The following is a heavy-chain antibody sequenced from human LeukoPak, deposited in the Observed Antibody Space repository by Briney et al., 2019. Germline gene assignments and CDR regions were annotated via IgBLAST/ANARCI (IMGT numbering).Heavy chain of an antibody. CDR2: ISGSGGST. D-gene: IGHD3-22*01. J-gene: IGHJ4*02. CDR3: AKDHGGYYSEYFDY. V-gene: IGHV3-23*01. Sequence: GGSLRLSCAASGFTVSSYAMSWVRQAPGKGLEWVSAISGSGGSTYYADSVKGRFTISRDNSKNTLYLQMNSLRAEDTAVYYCAKDHGGYYSEYFDYWGQGTLVTVSS. CDR1: GFTVSSYA.